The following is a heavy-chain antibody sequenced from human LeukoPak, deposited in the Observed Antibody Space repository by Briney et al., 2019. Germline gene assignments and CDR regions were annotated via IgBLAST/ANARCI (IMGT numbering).Heavy chain of an antibody. CDR3: AREVGGYNSGKTYYTDT. D-gene: IGHD5-18*01. CDR2: INVSGST. J-gene: IGHJ6*03. Sequence: SETLSLTCSVSGGSFSSGDYYWGWLRQPAGDGLEGIGRINVSGSTNYNPSLKSRGTISVATSKNTFSLRLSYQTAADTAAYFCAREVGGYNSGKTYYTDTRGKGTTFTISS. CDR1: GGSFSSGDYY. V-gene: IGHV4-61*02.